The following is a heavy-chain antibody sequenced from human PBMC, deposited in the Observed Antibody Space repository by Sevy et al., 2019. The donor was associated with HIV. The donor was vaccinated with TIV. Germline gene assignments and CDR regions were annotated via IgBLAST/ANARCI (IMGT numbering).Heavy chain of an antibody. J-gene: IGHJ6*02. D-gene: IGHD3-22*01. V-gene: IGHV1-69*13. Sequence: ASVKVSCKASGGTFSSYAISWVRQAPGQGLEWMGGIIPIFGTANYAQKFQGRVTITADESTSTAYMELSSLRSEDTAVYYCARDYRSPWYYDSRRAYSGMDVWGQGTTVTVSS. CDR3: ARDYRSPWYYDSRRAYSGMDV. CDR1: GGTFSSYA. CDR2: IIPIFGTA.